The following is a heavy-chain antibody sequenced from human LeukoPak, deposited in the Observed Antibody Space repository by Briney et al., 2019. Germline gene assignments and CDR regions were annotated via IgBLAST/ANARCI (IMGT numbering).Heavy chain of an antibody. CDR1: GGSFSGYY. D-gene: IGHD3-22*01. Sequence: SETLSLTCAVYGGSFSGYYWSWIRQPPGKGLEWIGEINHSESTNYNPSLKSRVTISVDTSKNQFSLKLSSVTAADTAVYYCARSRVGSYYYDSSGYVDYWGQGTLVTVSS. CDR2: INHSEST. CDR3: ARSRVGSYYYDSSGYVDY. V-gene: IGHV4-34*01. J-gene: IGHJ4*02.